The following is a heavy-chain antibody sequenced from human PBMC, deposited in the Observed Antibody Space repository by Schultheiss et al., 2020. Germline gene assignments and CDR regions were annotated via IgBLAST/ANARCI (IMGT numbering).Heavy chain of an antibody. CDR3: ARTLITMVRGVIITLDYGMDV. J-gene: IGHJ6*02. CDR1: GGSISSGGYY. Sequence: SQTLSLTCTVSGGSISSGGYYWSWIRQHPGKGLEWIGYIYYSGSTNYNPSLKSRVTISVDTSKNQFSLKLSSVTAADTAVYYCARTLITMVRGVIITLDYGMDVWGQGTTVTVSS. CDR2: IYYSGST. V-gene: IGHV4-61*08. D-gene: IGHD3-10*01.